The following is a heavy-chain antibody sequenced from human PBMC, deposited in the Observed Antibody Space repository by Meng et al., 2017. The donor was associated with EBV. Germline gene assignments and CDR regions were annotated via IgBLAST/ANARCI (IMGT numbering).Heavy chain of an antibody. V-gene: IGHV4-39*01. CDR2: VYYSGNS. J-gene: IGHJ5*02. CDR3: ARVSFYDYWSGYSFNWFDP. CDR1: GAPISSRSYY. Sequence: QLQLYQSGPGLVKASEXLSLSCPVAGAPISSRSYYWGWIRQSPGKGLEWIGNVYYSGNSYYNPSLKSRVTISVDTSKNQFYLKLISVTAADTAVYFCARVSFYDYWSGYSFNWFDPWGQGTMVTVFS. D-gene: IGHD3-3*01.